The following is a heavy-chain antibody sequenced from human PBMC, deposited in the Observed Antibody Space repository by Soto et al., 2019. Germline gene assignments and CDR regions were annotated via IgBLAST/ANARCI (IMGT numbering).Heavy chain of an antibody. CDR2: IKQDGSEK. Sequence: PGGSLRLSCAASGFTFSSYWMSWVRQAPGKGLEWVANIKQDGSEKYYVDSVKGRFTISRDNAKNSLYLQMNSLRAEDTAVYYCARDHPQLERHLYYYYGMDVWGQGTTVTVSS. CDR1: GFTFSSYW. CDR3: ARDHPQLERHLYYYYGMDV. J-gene: IGHJ6*02. V-gene: IGHV3-7*01. D-gene: IGHD1-1*01.